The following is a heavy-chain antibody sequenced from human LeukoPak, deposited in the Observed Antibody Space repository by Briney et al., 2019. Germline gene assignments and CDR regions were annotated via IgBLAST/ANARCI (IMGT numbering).Heavy chain of an antibody. V-gene: IGHV1-2*02. CDR3: ARKESGEYGMDV. CDR1: GYTFTGYY. Sequence: ASAKVSCKASGYTFTGYYMHWVRQAPGQGLEWMGWINPNSGGTNYAQKFQGRVTMTRDTSISTAYMELSRLRSDDTAVYYCARKESGEYGMDVWGQGTTVTVSS. D-gene: IGHD2-15*01. CDR2: INPNSGGT. J-gene: IGHJ6*02.